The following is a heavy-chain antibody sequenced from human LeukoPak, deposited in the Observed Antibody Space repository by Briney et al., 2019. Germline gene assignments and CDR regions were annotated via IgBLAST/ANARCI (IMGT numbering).Heavy chain of an antibody. J-gene: IGHJ6*03. V-gene: IGHV1-69*13. CDR1: GGTFSSYV. CDR2: IIPMFGTFGTA. CDR3: AREREYYYMDV. D-gene: IGHD1-26*01. Sequence: GASVKVSCKASGGTFSSYVINWVRQAPGQGLEWMGGIIPMFGTFGTANYAQKFQGRVTITADESTSTAYMEVSRLRSEDTAVYYCAREREYYYMDVWGKGTTVTVSS.